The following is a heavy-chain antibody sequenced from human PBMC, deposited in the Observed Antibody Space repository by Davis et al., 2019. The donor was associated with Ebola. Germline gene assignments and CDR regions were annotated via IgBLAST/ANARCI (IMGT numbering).Heavy chain of an antibody. D-gene: IGHD2-21*01. V-gene: IGHV3-7*01. CDR2: IRGGGDDI. J-gene: IGHJ4*02. Sequence: GESLKISCVASGFSFNTYAMSWVRQAPGKGLEWVANIRGGGDDIYYLESVKGRFTVSRDNGKNSLYLQMNNLRDEDTAVYYCARDGRYCGNTGCQSLIDHWGLGTLVTVSS. CDR3: ARDGRYCGNTGCQSLIDH. CDR1: GFSFNTYA.